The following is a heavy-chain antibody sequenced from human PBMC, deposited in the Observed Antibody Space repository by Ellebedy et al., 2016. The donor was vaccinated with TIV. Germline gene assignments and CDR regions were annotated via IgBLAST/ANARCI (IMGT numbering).Heavy chain of an antibody. CDR1: GYTLTELS. CDR2: FDPEDGET. D-gene: IGHD3-9*01. Sequence: AASVKVSCKVSGYTLTELSMHWVRQAPGKGLEWMGGFDPEDGETIYAQKFQGRVTMTEDTSTDTAYMELSSPRSEDTAVYYCATSINILTGYYFDYWGQGTLVTVSS. CDR3: ATSINILTGYYFDY. V-gene: IGHV1-24*01. J-gene: IGHJ4*02.